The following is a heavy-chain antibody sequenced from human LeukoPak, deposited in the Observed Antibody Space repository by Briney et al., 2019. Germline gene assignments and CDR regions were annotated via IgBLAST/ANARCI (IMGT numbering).Heavy chain of an antibody. Sequence: GGSLRLSCAASGFTFRSYAMAWVRQSPGKGLEWVSVISGTDGSTYYADSVKGRFTISRDNSRSTLYLQMNSLRAEDTAVYYCAKDPEPHDIVVVPAATGNWGQGTLVTVSS. CDR2: ISGTDGST. J-gene: IGHJ4*02. CDR3: AKDPEPHDIVVVPAATGN. CDR1: GFTFRSYA. D-gene: IGHD2-2*01. V-gene: IGHV3-23*01.